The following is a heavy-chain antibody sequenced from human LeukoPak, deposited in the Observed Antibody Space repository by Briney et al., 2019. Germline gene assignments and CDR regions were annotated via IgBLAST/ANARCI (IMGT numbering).Heavy chain of an antibody. CDR1: GFTFSSYG. V-gene: IGHV3-30*18. Sequence: GGSLRLSCAASGFTFSSYGMHWVRQAPGKGLEWAAVISYDGSNKYYADSVKGRFTISRDNSKNTLYLQMNSLRAEDTAVYYCAKDKDSHSNYYDSMDVWGQGTTVTVSS. J-gene: IGHJ6*02. D-gene: IGHD3-22*01. CDR3: AKDKDSHSNYYDSMDV. CDR2: ISYDGSNK.